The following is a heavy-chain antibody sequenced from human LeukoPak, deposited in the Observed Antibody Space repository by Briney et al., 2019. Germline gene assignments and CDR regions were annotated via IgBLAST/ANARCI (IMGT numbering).Heavy chain of an antibody. J-gene: IGHJ4*02. D-gene: IGHD6-19*01. CDR1: GGSISSGSYY. CDR2: IYTSGST. V-gene: IGHV4-61*02. Sequence: PSQTLSLTCTVSGGSISSGSYYWSWLRQPAGKGLEWIGRIYTSGSTNYNPSPKSRVTISVDTSKNQFSLKLSSVTAADTAVYYCARAGYSSGWYGDYWGQGTLVTVSS. CDR3: ARAGYSSGWYGDY.